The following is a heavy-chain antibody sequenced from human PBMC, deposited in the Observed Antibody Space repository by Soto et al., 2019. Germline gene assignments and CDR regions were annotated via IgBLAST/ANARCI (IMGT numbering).Heavy chain of an antibody. CDR1: GGTFSSYA. CDR3: ARELALTMPTGNLYDYYGMDF. J-gene: IGHJ6*02. CDR2: IIPIFGTA. D-gene: IGHD3-3*02. V-gene: IGHV1-69*01. Sequence: QVQLVQSGAEVKKPGSSVKVSCKASGGTFSSYAISWVRQAPGQGLEWMGGIIPIFGTANYAQKFQGRVTITADESTSTAYMELISLRSEDTAVYYCARELALTMPTGNLYDYYGMDFWGHGTTVTVSS.